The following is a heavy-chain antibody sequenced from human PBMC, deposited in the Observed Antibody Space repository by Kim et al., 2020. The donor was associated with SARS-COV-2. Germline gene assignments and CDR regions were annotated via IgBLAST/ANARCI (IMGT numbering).Heavy chain of an antibody. J-gene: IGHJ4*02. CDR3: ATPGEQWELPTLKY. D-gene: IGHD1-26*01. Sequence: AQKFQGRVTMTRDTSISTAYMELSRLRSDDTAVYYCATPGEQWELPTLKYWGQGTLVTVSS. V-gene: IGHV1-2*02.